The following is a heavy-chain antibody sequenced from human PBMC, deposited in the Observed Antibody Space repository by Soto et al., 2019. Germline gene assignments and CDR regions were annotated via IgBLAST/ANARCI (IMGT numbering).Heavy chain of an antibody. Sequence: SETLSLTGAVSGYSISSGCFWGWIRQPPGKRLEWIANMYHDGNTHYNPSLKSRGTMSVDTSKNPFSLKLNSVTAANKAVYYSAGESYSGYHSYDYLGQVIMVTVSS. CDR1: GYSISSGCF. J-gene: IGHJ4*02. CDR2: MYHDGNT. V-gene: IGHV4-38-2*02. CDR3: AGESYSGYHSYDY. D-gene: IGHD5-12*01.